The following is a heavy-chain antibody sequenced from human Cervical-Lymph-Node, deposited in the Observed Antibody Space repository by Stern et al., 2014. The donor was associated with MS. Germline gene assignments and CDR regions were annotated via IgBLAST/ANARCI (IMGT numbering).Heavy chain of an antibody. Sequence: EVQLVESGGGLVKPGGSLRLSCAASGITLSSYSMNWVRQAPGKGLEWVSAISYSSNYIYYADSVKGRFTISRDNAQNSLSLQMNSLRADDTAVYYCVSDIVVAEGATEGGDFWGQGTLVTVSS. CDR1: GITLSSYS. CDR2: ISYSSNYI. V-gene: IGHV3-21*01. J-gene: IGHJ4*02. D-gene: IGHD2-15*01. CDR3: VSDIVVAEGATEGGDF.